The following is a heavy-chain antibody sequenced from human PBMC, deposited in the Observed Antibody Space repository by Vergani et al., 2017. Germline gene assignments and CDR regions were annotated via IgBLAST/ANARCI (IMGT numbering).Heavy chain of an antibody. J-gene: IGHJ4*02. CDR1: GVTFSSYA. CDR3: ARECYYDSSSYYYGGYYFYY. D-gene: IGHD3-22*01. Sequence: QVQLVQSGAEVKKPGSSVKISCKASGVTFSSYAISWVRQAPGQGLEWMGGIIPSFGTTNYAQKFQGRVTITADESKSKAYMELSSLRSEDTAVYYCARECYYDSSSYYYGGYYFYYWGQGTLVTVSS. V-gene: IGHV1-69*01. CDR2: IIPSFGTT.